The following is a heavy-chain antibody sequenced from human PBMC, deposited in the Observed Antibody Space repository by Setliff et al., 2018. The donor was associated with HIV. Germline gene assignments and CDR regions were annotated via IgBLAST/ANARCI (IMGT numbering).Heavy chain of an antibody. V-gene: IGHV1-46*01. J-gene: IGHJ6*02. Sequence: ASVKVSCKASGYIFTSYYMHWLRQVPGQGLEWMGIVDPSGGSTHYAQKFEGRVTMTRDTSTSTFHMELSSLTSEDRAIYYCARDGRAVTSLMVVVSLKNGMDVWGQGSTVTVSS. CDR2: VDPSGGST. D-gene: IGHD3-22*01. CDR1: GYIFTSYY. CDR3: ARDGRAVTSLMVVVSLKNGMDV.